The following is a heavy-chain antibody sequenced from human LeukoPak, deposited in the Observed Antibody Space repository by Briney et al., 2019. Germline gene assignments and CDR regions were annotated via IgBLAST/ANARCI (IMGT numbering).Heavy chain of an antibody. J-gene: IGHJ4*02. Sequence: GGSLRLSCAASGFTFSSYGMHWVRQAPGKGLEWVAFIRYDGSNKYYADSVKGRFTISRDNSKNTLYLQMNSLRAEDTAVYYCAKDRVWFGELLYYFDYWGQGTLVTVSS. D-gene: IGHD3-10*01. CDR3: AKDRVWFGELLYYFDY. V-gene: IGHV3-30*02. CDR2: IRYDGSNK. CDR1: GFTFSSYG.